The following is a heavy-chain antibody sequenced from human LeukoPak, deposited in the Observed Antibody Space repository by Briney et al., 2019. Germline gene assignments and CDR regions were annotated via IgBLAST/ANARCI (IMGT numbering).Heavy chain of an antibody. CDR1: GYTFTSYG. CDR2: ISAYNGNT. D-gene: IGHD4-23*01. Sequence: GASVKASCKASGYTFTSYGISWVRQAPGQGLEWMGWISAYNGNTNYAQKLQGRVTMTTDTSTSTAYMELRSLRSDDTAVYYCARDLDYGGNPRNPFDYWGQGTLVTVSS. CDR3: ARDLDYGGNPRNPFDY. J-gene: IGHJ4*02. V-gene: IGHV1-18*01.